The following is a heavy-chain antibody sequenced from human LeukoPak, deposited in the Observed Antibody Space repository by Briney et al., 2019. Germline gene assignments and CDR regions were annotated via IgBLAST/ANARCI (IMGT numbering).Heavy chain of an antibody. CDR1: GFTFSSYA. V-gene: IGHV3-23*01. CDR2: ISGSGGST. Sequence: QPGGSLRLSCAASGFTFSSYAMTWVRQAPGKGLEWVSAISGSGGSTYYADSVKGRFAISRDNSKNTLYLQMNSLRADDAAVYYCAKAPKGYCSGGSCYVDYWGQGTLVTVSS. D-gene: IGHD2-15*01. CDR3: AKAPKGYCSGGSCYVDY. J-gene: IGHJ4*02.